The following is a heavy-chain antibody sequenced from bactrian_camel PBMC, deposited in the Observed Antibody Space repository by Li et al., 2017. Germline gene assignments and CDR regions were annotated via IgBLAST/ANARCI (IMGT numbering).Heavy chain of an antibody. D-gene: IGHD4*01. V-gene: IGHV3S40*01. CDR1: GFHGINSC. Sequence: VQLVESGGGSVQAGGSLSLSCKASGFHGINSCMAWFRQAPGKEREGVAAKYFGGGSAVYADSVKGRFTVSQDNAKNTVYLQMNSPKPEDTAMYYCAADRDDLGDYSDYEPCTDFPYWGQGTQVTVS. CDR2: KYFGGGSA. CDR3: AADRDDLGDYSDYEPCTDFPY. J-gene: IGHJ6*01.